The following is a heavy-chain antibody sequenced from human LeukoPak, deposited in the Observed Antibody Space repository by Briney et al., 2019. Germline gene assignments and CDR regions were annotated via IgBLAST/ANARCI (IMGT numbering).Heavy chain of an antibody. CDR3: ARDGCSTTSCYAD. D-gene: IGHD2-2*01. CDR2: IYSGGTT. CDR1: GFTVSNSY. V-gene: IGHV3-53*01. Sequence: GGSLRLSCAASGFTVSNSYMSWVRQAPGKGLEWVSVIYSGGTTYYTDSVKGRFTISRDKFKNTLYLQMNSLRAEDTAVYYCARDGCSTTSCYADWGQGTLVTVSS. J-gene: IGHJ4*02.